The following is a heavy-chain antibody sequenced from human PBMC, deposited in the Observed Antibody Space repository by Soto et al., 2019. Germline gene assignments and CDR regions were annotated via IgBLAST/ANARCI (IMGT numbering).Heavy chain of an antibody. CDR1: GFTFSSYA. D-gene: IGHD3-22*01. CDR2: ISGSGGST. Sequence: EVQLLESGGGLVQPGGSLRLSCAASGFTFSSYAMSWVRQAPGKGLEWVSAISGSGGSTYYADSVKGRFTISRDNSKNTLYLQMNSLRAEDTAVYYCAKAFNYYDSSGYYYPLADYWGQGTLVTVS. CDR3: AKAFNYYDSSGYYYPLADY. V-gene: IGHV3-23*01. J-gene: IGHJ4*02.